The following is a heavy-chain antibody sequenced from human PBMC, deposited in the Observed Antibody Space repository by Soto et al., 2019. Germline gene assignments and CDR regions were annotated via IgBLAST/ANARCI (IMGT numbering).Heavy chain of an antibody. CDR2: IYHSGST. CDR1: GYSISSGYF. Sequence: SETLSLTCAVSGYSISSGYFWTWIRQPPGKGLEWIGTIYHSGSTYYNPSLKSRVTISVDKSENQFSVRLSSLTAADTAVYYCARAAEAYCTSGACSPYFDYWGQGTLVTVYS. J-gene: IGHJ4*02. CDR3: ARAAEAYCTSGACSPYFDY. V-gene: IGHV4-38-2*01. D-gene: IGHD2-8*01.